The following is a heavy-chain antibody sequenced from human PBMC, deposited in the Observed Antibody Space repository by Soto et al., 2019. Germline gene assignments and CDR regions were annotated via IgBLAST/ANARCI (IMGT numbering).Heavy chain of an antibody. CDR2: IYYSGST. V-gene: IGHV4-39*01. D-gene: IGHD6-6*01. CDR3: ARYLTDSSSSVAFDI. Sequence: PSETLSLTCTVSGGSISSSSYYWGWIRQPPGKGLEWIGSIYYSGSTYYNPSLKSRVTISVDTSKNQFSLKLSSVTAADTAVYYCARYLTDSSSSVAFDIWGQGTMVTVSS. J-gene: IGHJ3*02. CDR1: GGSISSSSYY.